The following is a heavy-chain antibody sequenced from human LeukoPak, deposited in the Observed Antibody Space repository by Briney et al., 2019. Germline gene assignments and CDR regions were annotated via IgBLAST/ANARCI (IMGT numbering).Heavy chain of an antibody. CDR2: ISRNSTYI. V-gene: IGHV3-21*01. J-gene: IGHJ4*02. CDR3: ASDEGNYFDY. Sequence: GGSLRLSCAASGFTFSSYIMNWVRQAPGKGLEWVASISRNSTYIHYADSVKGRFTISRDNARSSFFLQMNSLRAEDTAIYYCASDEGNYFDYWGQGTLVTVSS. CDR1: GFTFSSYI.